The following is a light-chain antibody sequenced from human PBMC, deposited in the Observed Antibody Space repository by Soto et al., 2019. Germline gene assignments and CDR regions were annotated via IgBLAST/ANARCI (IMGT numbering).Light chain of an antibody. Sequence: EIVLTQSPGTLSLSPGERATLSCRASQSVSSSYLAWYQQKPGQAPRLLIYGASSRATGIPDRFSGSGSGTDFTLTISRLEPEDFAVYYCQQYGSTPNTFGQGTIVDIK. J-gene: IGKJ1*01. CDR3: QQYGSTPNT. CDR2: GAS. V-gene: IGKV3-20*01. CDR1: QSVSSSY.